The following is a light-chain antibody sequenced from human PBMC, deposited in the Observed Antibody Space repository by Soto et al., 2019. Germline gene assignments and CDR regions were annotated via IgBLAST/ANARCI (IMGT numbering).Light chain of an antibody. CDR1: RSNIGRNF. CDR3: SSYSISTAYL. CDR2: RNN. Sequence: QSVLTQSPSASGTPGQRVTISCSGSRSNIGRNFAYWYQHVPGTAPRLLIQRNNERPSGVPDRFSGSKSGTSVSLAISGLQAEDEADYFCSSYSISTAYLFGTGTKLTVL. J-gene: IGLJ1*01. V-gene: IGLV1-47*01.